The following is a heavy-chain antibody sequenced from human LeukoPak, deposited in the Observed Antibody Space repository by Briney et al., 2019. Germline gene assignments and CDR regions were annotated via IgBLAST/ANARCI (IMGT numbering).Heavy chain of an antibody. J-gene: IGHJ3*02. CDR1: GFTFSSYS. D-gene: IGHD3-22*01. Sequence: GGSLRLSCAASGFTFSSYSMNWVRQAPGKGLEWVSSISSSSSYIYYVDSVKGRFTISRDNAKNSLYLQMNSLRAEDTAVYYCARDRSRAYYDSSGYYWDAFDIWGQGTMVTVSS. CDR3: ARDRSRAYYDSSGYYWDAFDI. CDR2: ISSSSSYI. V-gene: IGHV3-21*01.